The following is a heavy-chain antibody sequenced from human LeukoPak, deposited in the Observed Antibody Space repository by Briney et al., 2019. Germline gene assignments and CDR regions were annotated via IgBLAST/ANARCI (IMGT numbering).Heavy chain of an antibody. V-gene: IGHV1-18*01. CDR2: ISVYNGNT. D-gene: IGHD3-22*01. Sequence: ASVKVSCKASGYTFTSYGITWVRQAPGQGLEWMGWISVYNGNTHYAQKLQGRVTMTTDTSTSTAYMELKSLRSDDTAVYYCARQHLYDSSGFHYFDYWGQGTLVTVSS. J-gene: IGHJ4*02. CDR1: GYTFTSYG. CDR3: ARQHLYDSSGFHYFDY.